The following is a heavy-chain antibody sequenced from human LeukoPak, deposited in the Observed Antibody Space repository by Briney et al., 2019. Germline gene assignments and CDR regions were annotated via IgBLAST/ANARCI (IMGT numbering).Heavy chain of an antibody. CDR2: IIPIFGTA. J-gene: IGHJ6*03. CDR1: GGTFSSYA. V-gene: IGHV1-69*05. CDR3: ARGDLRYFDWPPEHYYMDV. Sequence: GSSVKVSCRASGGTFSSYAISWVRQAPGQGLEWMGRIIPIFGTANYAQKFQGRVTITTGESTSTAYMELSSLRSEDTAVYYCARGDLRYFDWPPEHYYMDVWGKGTTVTVSS. D-gene: IGHD3-9*01.